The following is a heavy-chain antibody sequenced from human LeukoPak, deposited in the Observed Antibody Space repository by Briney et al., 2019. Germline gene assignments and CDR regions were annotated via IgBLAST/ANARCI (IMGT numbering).Heavy chain of an antibody. Sequence: SVEVSCKASGGTFSSYAISWVRQAPGQGLEWMGGIIPIFGTANYAQKFQGRVTITADESTSTAYMELSSLRSEDTAVYYCARTLSSTTGGYYYYYGMDVWGQGTTVTVSS. CDR1: GGTFSSYA. D-gene: IGHD2-2*01. V-gene: IGHV1-69*01. J-gene: IGHJ6*02. CDR3: ARTLSSTTGGYYYYYGMDV. CDR2: IIPIFGTA.